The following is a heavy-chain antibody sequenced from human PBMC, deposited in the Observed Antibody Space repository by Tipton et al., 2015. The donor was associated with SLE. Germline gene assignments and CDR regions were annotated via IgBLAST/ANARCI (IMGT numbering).Heavy chain of an antibody. Sequence: QSGAEVKKPGASVKVSCKASGFTFNSYGISWVRQAPGQGLEWMGWISAYNGNTDYAQKLQGRVTMTTDTSTSTAYMELRSLRSEDTAVYYCAIAVAGTLFFDYWGQGALVTVSS. CDR1: GFTFNSYG. V-gene: IGHV1-18*01. CDR2: ISAYNGNT. J-gene: IGHJ4*02. D-gene: IGHD6-19*01. CDR3: AIAVAGTLFFDY.